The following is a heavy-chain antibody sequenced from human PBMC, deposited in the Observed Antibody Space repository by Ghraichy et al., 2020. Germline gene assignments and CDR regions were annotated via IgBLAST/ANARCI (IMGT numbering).Heavy chain of an antibody. D-gene: IGHD6-13*01. CDR1: GLIFSDYS. Sequence: GGSLRLSCAASGLIFSDYSMNWVRQAPGKGLEWVSSITRGGDSAFYAGSVKGRFTISRDNAKNSLYLQMNSLRAEDTAVYYCANELQPPLQQLDIRGQGTMVTVSS. CDR3: ANELQPPLQQLDI. CDR2: ITRGGDSA. V-gene: IGHV3-21*01. J-gene: IGHJ4*02.